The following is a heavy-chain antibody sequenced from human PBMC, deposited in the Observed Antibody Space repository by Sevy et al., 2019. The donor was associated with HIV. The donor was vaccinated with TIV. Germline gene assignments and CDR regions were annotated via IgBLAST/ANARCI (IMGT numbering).Heavy chain of an antibody. V-gene: IGHV3-7*01. CDR3: ARALADWGSFHYSS. CDR1: GFTFSTYW. CDR2: IKQDGTDT. Sequence: GGSLRLSCAASGFTFSTYWMTWVRQALGKGLEWVANIKQDGTDTNYVDSVRRRFTISRDNGRNLLYLHMNSLRAEDTAVYFCARALADWGSFHYSSWGRGVLVTVSS. J-gene: IGHJ4*02. D-gene: IGHD3-16*01.